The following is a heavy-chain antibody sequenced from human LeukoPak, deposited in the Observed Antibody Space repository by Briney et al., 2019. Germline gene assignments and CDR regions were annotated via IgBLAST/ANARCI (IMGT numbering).Heavy chain of an antibody. J-gene: IGHJ6*03. CDR3: ARDSVVVPAAAYYYYMDV. Sequence: ASVKVSCKASGYTFTSYGITWVRQAPGQGLDWMGWISAYNGNTNYALKLQGRVTMTTDTSTSTAYMELRSLRSDDTAVYYCARDSVVVPAAAYYYYMDVWGKGTTVTVSS. CDR1: GYTFTSYG. CDR2: ISAYNGNT. D-gene: IGHD2-2*01. V-gene: IGHV1-18*01.